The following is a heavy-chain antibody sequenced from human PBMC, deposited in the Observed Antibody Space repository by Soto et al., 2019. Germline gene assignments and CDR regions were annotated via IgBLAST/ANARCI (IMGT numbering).Heavy chain of an antibody. Sequence: PSETLSLTCTVSGGSISSGGYYWSWIRQHPGKGLEWIGYIYYSGSTYYNPSLKSRVTISVDTSKNQFSLKLSSVTAADTAVYYCARGAAKWLGSWFDPWGQGTLVTVSS. CDR3: ARGAAKWLGSWFDP. V-gene: IGHV4-31*03. J-gene: IGHJ5*02. D-gene: IGHD2-15*01. CDR1: GGSISSGGYY. CDR2: IYYSGST.